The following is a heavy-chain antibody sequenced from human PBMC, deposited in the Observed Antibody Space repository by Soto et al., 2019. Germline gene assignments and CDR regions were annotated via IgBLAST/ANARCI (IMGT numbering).Heavy chain of an antibody. Sequence: GGSLRLSCAAVGFTFNTYAMSWVRQAPGKGLEWVSAVTSGGGSTFYADSVKGRFVISRDNSKSTLYLQMNSLRAEDTAVYYCATMATTARYFHYWGQGTLVTVSS. CDR3: ATMATTARYFHY. D-gene: IGHD1-26*01. CDR2: VTSGGGST. J-gene: IGHJ4*02. CDR1: GFTFNTYA. V-gene: IGHV3-23*01.